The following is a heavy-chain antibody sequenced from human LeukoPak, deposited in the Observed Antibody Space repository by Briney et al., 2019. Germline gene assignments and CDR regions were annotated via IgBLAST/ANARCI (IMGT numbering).Heavy chain of an antibody. D-gene: IGHD6-19*01. CDR1: GFTFNNYA. V-gene: IGHV3-23*01. J-gene: IGHJ4*02. CDR3: AKDYSSGWYDY. Sequence: LPGGSLRLSCAASGFTFNNYAMSWVRQAPGKGLEWVSFISDSGGSTYYADSVKGRFTISRDNSKNTLYLQMNSLRAEDTGVYYCAKDYSSGWYDYWGQGTLVTVSS. CDR2: ISDSGGST.